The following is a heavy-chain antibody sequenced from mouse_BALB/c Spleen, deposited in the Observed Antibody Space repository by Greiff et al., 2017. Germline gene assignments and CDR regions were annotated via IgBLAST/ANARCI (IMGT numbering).Heavy chain of an antibody. Sequence: EVHLVESGGGLVQPGGSLKLSCAASGFTFSSYGMSWVRQTPDKRLELVATINSNGGSTYYPDSVKGRFTISRDNAKNTLYLQMSSLKSEDTAMYYCAREDYGYDVDYWGQGTTLTVSS. V-gene: IGHV5-6-3*01. J-gene: IGHJ2*01. CDR3: AREDYGYDVDY. CDR2: INSNGGST. D-gene: IGHD2-2*01. CDR1: GFTFSSYG.